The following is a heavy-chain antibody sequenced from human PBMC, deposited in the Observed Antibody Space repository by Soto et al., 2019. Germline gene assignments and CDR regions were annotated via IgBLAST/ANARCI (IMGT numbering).Heavy chain of an antibody. CDR3: ARLYSSGWYGPGRY. Sequence: EVQLVESGGGVVRPGGSLRLSCAASGFTFDDYGMSWVRQAPGKGLEWVSGINWNGGSTGYADSVKGRFTISRDNAKNSLYLQMNSLRADDTVLYYCARLYSSGWYGPGRYWGQGTLVTVSS. J-gene: IGHJ4*02. CDR2: INWNGGST. D-gene: IGHD6-19*01. CDR1: GFTFDDYG. V-gene: IGHV3-20*04.